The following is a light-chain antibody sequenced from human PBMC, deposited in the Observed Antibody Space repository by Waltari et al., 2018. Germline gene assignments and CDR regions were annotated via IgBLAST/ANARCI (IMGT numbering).Light chain of an antibody. Sequence: DIQMTQSPSTLSASVGDRVTITCRASQNINDWLAWYQQKQRKAPKLLMSQTSMLESGVSSRVSGSGSGTESTLTSTRLQPDDVETFDCQQYKGYPRTFGQGTKVEIK. CDR1: QNINDW. J-gene: IGKJ1*01. CDR3: QQYKGYPRT. V-gene: IGKV1-5*03. CDR2: QTS.